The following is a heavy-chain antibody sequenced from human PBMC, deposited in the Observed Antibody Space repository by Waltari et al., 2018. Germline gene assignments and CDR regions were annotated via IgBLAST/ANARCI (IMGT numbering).Heavy chain of an antibody. CDR1: GGSISSSSYY. D-gene: IGHD5-12*01. J-gene: IGHJ4*02. V-gene: IGHV4-39*07. Sequence: QLQLQESGPGLVKPSDTLSLTCTVSGGSISSSSYYWGWIRQPPGKGLEWIGSIYYSGSTYSNPSRKSRVTISVDTSKNQCSLKLSSVTAADTAVYYCARDRVMATIGGVDYWGQGTLVTVSS. CDR3: ARDRVMATIGGVDY. CDR2: IYYSGST.